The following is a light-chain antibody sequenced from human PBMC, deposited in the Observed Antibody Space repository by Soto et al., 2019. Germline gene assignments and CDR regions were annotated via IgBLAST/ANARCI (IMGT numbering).Light chain of an antibody. V-gene: IGLV1-44*01. CDR3: ASWDDSLNAVL. CDR2: NNN. Sequence: QSVLTQPPSASGTPGQRVTISCSGSYSNFGSNIVNWYQHFPGTAPKLLIYNNNKRPSGVPDLFSASKSGTSVSLAISGLQSEDEAIYYCASWDDSLNAVLFGGGTKLTVL. CDR1: YSNFGSNI. J-gene: IGLJ2*01.